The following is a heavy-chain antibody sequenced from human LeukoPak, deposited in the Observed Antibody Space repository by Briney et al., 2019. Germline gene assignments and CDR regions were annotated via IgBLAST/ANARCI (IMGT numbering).Heavy chain of an antibody. CDR2: ISNSGSTT. CDR3: ARERNFYYMDV. CDR1: GFTFTTYN. J-gene: IGHJ6*03. V-gene: IGHV3-48*04. Sequence: GGSLRLSCAASGFTFTTYNMIWVRQAPGKGLEWVSFISNSGSTTYYADAVKGRFTLSRDNAKNSLYLQMNTLRAEDTAVYYCARERNFYYMDVWGKGTRVTVSS.